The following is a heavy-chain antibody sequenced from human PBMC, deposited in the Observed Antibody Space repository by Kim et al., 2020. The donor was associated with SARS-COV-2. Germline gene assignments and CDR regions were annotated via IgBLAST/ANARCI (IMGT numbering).Heavy chain of an antibody. Sequence: YADSVEGRLSITRDNAKSTLYRQMNSLRAEDTAMYYCASGRYTGTYYYFDYWGQGTLVTVSS. V-gene: IGHV3-74*01. CDR3: ASGRYTGTYYYFDY. J-gene: IGHJ4*02. D-gene: IGHD1-26*01.